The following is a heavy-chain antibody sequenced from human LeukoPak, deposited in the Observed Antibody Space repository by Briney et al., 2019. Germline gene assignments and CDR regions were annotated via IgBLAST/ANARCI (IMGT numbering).Heavy chain of an antibody. D-gene: IGHD4-23*01. V-gene: IGHV4-39*07. J-gene: IGHJ4*02. CDR3: AREDGGTHSSDY. CDR1: GGSISSSSYY. CDR2: ISHSGNT. Sequence: PSETLSLTCTVSGGSISSSSYYWGWIRQPPGKGLEWIGSISHSGNTYYTPSLKSRVTISADTSRNQFSLELRSVTAADTALYYCAREDGGTHSSDYWGQGTLVTVSS.